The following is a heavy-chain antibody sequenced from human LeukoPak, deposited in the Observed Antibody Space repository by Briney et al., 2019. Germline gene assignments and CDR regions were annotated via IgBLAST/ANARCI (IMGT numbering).Heavy chain of an antibody. V-gene: IGHV3-23*01. CDR2: ISGSGGST. CDR1: GFTFSSYW. Sequence: QPGGSLRLSCAASGFTFSSYWMHWVRQAPGKGLEWVSAISGSGGSTYYADSVKGRFTISRDNSKNTLYLQMNSLRAEDTAVYYCAKGIYCSSTSCYQYWGQGTLVTVSS. CDR3: AKGIYCSSTSCYQY. J-gene: IGHJ4*02. D-gene: IGHD2-2*01.